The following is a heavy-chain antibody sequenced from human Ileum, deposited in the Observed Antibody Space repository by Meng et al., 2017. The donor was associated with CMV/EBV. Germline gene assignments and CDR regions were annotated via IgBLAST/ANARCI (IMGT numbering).Heavy chain of an antibody. V-gene: IGHV3-30-3*01. CDR3: AGESGVPNGMDV. J-gene: IGHJ6*02. Sequence: GGSLRLSCTASGFTFSSFSMHWVRQAPGKGLEWVAVISYDGGNEYYADSVKGRFTISRDNSQNTLYLQMNSLRTDDTAVYYCAGESGVPNGMDVWGQGTTVTV. CDR2: ISYDGGNE. D-gene: IGHD2-2*01. CDR1: GFTFSSFS.